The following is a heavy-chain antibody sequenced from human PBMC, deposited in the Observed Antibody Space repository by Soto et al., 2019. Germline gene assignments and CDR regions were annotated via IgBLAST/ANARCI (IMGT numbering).Heavy chain of an antibody. CDR1: GFTFSSYS. D-gene: IGHD3-9*01. CDR3: ARDQPGSGYDILTGYYTSDGQYGMDV. Sequence: GGSLRLSCAASGFTFSSYSMNWVRQAPGKGLEWVSYISSSSSTIYYADSVKGRFTISRDNAKNSLYLQMNSLRDEDTAVYYCARDQPGSGYDILTGYYTSDGQYGMDVWGQGTTVTVSS. J-gene: IGHJ6*02. V-gene: IGHV3-48*02. CDR2: ISSSSSTI.